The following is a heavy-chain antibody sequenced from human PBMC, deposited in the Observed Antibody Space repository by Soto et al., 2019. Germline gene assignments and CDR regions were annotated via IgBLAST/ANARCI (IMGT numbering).Heavy chain of an antibody. CDR2: ISLYSDGT. J-gene: IGHJ5*02. CDR3: ARVVPGAEAWFGP. V-gene: IGHV1-18*01. CDR1: GYTFSNYG. Sequence: QVQLVQSGGEVKRPGASVKVSCKTSGYTFSNYGITWVRQAPGQPLEWLGWISLYSDGTSYAQKSRGRVSMTTDTSTTTAYMELRSLRSDDTAVYYCARVVPGAEAWFGPWGQGTLVTVSS.